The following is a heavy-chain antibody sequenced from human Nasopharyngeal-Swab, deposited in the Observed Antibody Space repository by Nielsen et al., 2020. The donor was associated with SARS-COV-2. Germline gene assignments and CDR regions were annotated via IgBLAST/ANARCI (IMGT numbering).Heavy chain of an antibody. Sequence: ASVKVSCKASGYSFSNYGMTWVRQALGQGLEWMGWISAHNGNTKYAPRLQGRVTMTTDTSTNTAYMELRSLRSDDMAVYYCATSLHIINTSHTFDYWGQGTLVTVSS. J-gene: IGHJ4*02. CDR3: ATSLHIINTSHTFDY. CDR2: ISAHNGNT. D-gene: IGHD1-14*01. CDR1: GYSFSNYG. V-gene: IGHV1-18*03.